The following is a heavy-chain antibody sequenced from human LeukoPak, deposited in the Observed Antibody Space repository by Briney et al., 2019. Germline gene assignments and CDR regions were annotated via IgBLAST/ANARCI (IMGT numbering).Heavy chain of an antibody. J-gene: IGHJ4*02. CDR1: GSTFSSYA. V-gene: IGHV3-30*04. CDR3: VRDGAVAGDY. D-gene: IGHD6-19*01. Sequence: GGSLRLSCVASGSTFSSYAMHWVRQAPGKGLEWVAVISYDGSNKYYADSVKGRFTISRDNSKNTLYLQMSSLRAEDTAVYYCVRDGAVAGDYWGQGTLVTVSS. CDR2: ISYDGSNK.